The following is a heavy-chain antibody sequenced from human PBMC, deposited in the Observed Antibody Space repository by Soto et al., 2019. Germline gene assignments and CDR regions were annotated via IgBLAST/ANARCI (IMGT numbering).Heavy chain of an antibody. Sequence: PWGSLRLSCAASGFTFSSYSMNWVRQAPGKGLEWVSSISSSSSYIYYADSVKGRFTISRDNAKNSLYLQMNSLRAEDTAVYYCARDYIAVGRRTHFDYWGQGTLVTVSS. CDR3: ARDYIAVGRRTHFDY. D-gene: IGHD6-19*01. J-gene: IGHJ4*02. V-gene: IGHV3-21*01. CDR2: ISSSSSYI. CDR1: GFTFSSYS.